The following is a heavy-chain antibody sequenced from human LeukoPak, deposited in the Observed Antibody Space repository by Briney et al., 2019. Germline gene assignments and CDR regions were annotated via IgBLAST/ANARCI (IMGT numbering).Heavy chain of an antibody. D-gene: IGHD3-22*01. J-gene: IGHJ4*02. V-gene: IGHV3-9*03. CDR1: GFIFDDYA. CDR2: ISRNTGSI. Sequence: GGSLRLSCAASGFIFDDYAMHWVRQAPGKGLEWVSGISRNTGSIGYADSVKGRFTISRDNAKNSLYLQMNSLRAEDMALYYCAKDSSGYYRLGGFDYWGQGTLVTVSS. CDR3: AKDSSGYYRLGGFDY.